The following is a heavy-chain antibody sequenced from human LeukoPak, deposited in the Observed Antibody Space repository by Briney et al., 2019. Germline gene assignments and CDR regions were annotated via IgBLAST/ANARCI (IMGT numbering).Heavy chain of an antibody. CDR1: GGSINSYY. CDR3: AAGGYYGSGAFHI. J-gene: IGHJ3*02. D-gene: IGHD3-10*01. V-gene: IGHV4-59*01. Sequence: SETPSLTCTVSGGSINSYYWTWIRQPPGKGLEWIGYISYSGATSYNPSLKSRVTISEDTSKNQFYLRLTSMTAADTAIYYCAAGGYYGSGAFHIWGLGTMVTVSS. CDR2: ISYSGAT.